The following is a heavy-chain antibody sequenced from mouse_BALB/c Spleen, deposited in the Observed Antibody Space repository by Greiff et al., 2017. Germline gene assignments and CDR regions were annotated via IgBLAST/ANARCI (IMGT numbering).Heavy chain of an antibody. D-gene: IGHD1-1*01. CDR3: AREKVTTVVGPGAMDY. Sequence: DVKLVESGGGLVKPGGSLKLSCAASGFTFSSYAMSWVRQSPEKRLEWVAEISSGGSYTYYPDTVTGRFTISRDNAKNTLYLEMSSLRFEDTAMYYCAREKVTTVVGPGAMDYWGQGTSVTVSS. V-gene: IGHV5-9-4*01. J-gene: IGHJ4*01. CDR2: ISSGGSYT. CDR1: GFTFSSYA.